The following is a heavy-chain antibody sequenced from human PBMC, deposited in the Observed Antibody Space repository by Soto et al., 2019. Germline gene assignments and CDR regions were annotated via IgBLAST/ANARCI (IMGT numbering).Heavy chain of an antibody. J-gene: IGHJ5*02. CDR1: GYTFTSYG. Sequence: QVQLVQSGAEVKKPGASVKVSCKASGYTFTSYGISWVRQAPGQGLEWMGWISAYNGNTNYAQKLQGRVTMTTDTPPSTAYLELRSLRSDVTAVYYGAREREPNENRFDPWGQGTLVTVPS. V-gene: IGHV1-18*01. CDR2: ISAYNGNT. CDR3: AREREPNENRFDP.